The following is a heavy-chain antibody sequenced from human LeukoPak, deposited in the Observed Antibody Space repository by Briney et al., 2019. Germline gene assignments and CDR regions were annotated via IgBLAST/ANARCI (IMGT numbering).Heavy chain of an antibody. CDR3: ARGQMYCGGDCLDY. Sequence: SVRVSCKASGYTFTGYYMHWVRQAPGQGLEWMGRIIPIFGTANYAQKFQGRVTITTDESTSTAYMELSSLRSEDTAVYYCARGQMYCGGDCLDYWGQGTLVTVSS. J-gene: IGHJ4*02. D-gene: IGHD2-21*02. V-gene: IGHV1-69*05. CDR1: GYTFTGYY. CDR2: IIPIFGTA.